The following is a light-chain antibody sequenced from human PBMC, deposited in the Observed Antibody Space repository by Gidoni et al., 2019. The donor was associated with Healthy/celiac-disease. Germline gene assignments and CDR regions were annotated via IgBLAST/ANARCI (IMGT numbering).Light chain of an antibody. CDR3: QQYYSTPPWT. Sequence: DIVMTQSPDSLAVSLGERATINCKSSQSVLYSSNNKNYLAWYQQKPGQPPKLLIYWAFTRESGVPDRFSGSGSGTDFTLTSSSLQAEDVAVYYCQQYYSTPPWTFGQGTKVEIK. CDR1: QSVLYSSNNKNY. J-gene: IGKJ1*01. V-gene: IGKV4-1*01. CDR2: WAF.